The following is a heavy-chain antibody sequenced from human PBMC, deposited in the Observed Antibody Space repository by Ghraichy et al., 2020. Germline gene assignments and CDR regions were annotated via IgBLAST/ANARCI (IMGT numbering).Heavy chain of an antibody. CDR1: GFTFSSYG. CDR3: AKDYLTMARLYYYGMDV. Sequence: GGSLRLSCAASGFTFSSYGMHWVRQAPGKGLEWVAVISYDGSIKYYADSVKGRFTISRDNSKNTLYLQMNSLRAEDTAVYYCAKDYLTMARLYYYGMDVWGQGTTVTVSS. CDR2: ISYDGSIK. J-gene: IGHJ6*02. D-gene: IGHD3-10*01. V-gene: IGHV3-30*18.